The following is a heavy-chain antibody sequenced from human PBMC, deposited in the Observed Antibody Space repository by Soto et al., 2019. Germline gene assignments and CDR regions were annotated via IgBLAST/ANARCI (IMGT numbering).Heavy chain of an antibody. Sequence: PVESLKISCKGSGYSFTSYWIGWVRQMPGKGLEWMGIIYPGDSDTRYSPSFQGQVTISADTSTNTAFLHWSSLSASDSATYFCARTGRSGLRWLDFFDPWGQGTLVTVSS. CDR1: GYSFTSYW. CDR3: ARTGRSGLRWLDFFDP. V-gene: IGHV5-51*01. CDR2: IYPGDSDT. J-gene: IGHJ5*02. D-gene: IGHD4-17*01.